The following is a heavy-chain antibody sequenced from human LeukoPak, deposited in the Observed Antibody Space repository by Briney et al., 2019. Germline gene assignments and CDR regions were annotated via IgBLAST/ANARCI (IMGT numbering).Heavy chain of an antibody. Sequence: GGSLRLSCAASGFTFSSYAMHWVRQAPGKGLEWVAVISYDGSNKYCADSVKGRFTISRDNSKNTLYLQMNSLRAEDTAVYYCARDSSDVLLWFGEPSYFDYWGQGTLVTVSS. CDR1: GFTFSSYA. J-gene: IGHJ4*02. D-gene: IGHD3-10*01. V-gene: IGHV3-30*04. CDR2: ISYDGSNK. CDR3: ARDSSDVLLWFGEPSYFDY.